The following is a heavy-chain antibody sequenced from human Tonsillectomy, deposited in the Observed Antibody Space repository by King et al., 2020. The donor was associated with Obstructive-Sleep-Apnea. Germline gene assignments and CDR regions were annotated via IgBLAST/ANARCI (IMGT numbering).Heavy chain of an antibody. J-gene: IGHJ4*02. CDR3: ARVGARGVLSLGEY. Sequence: QLQLQESGPGLVKPSETLSLTCSVSGFSISFGFYWGWIRQPPGKGLEWIGSIHHTGNTYYNPSLRSRVAMSIDTSHDQFSLNLTSVIATDTAVYYCARVGARGVLSLGEYWGQGTLVIVSS. D-gene: IGHD3-10*01. CDR1: GFSISFGFY. CDR2: IHHTGNT. V-gene: IGHV4-38-2*02.